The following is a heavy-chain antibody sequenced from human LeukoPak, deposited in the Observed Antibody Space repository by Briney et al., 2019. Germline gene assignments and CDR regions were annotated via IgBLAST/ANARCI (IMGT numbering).Heavy chain of an antibody. CDR1: GYTFTSYD. CDR3: ARDGRDGQNYYFDY. CDR2: MNPNSGNT. V-gene: IGHV1-8*01. D-gene: IGHD1-26*01. Sequence: ASVKVSCKASGYTFTSYDINWVRQATGQGLEWMGWMNPNSGNTGYAQKFQGRVTITADESTSTAYMELSSLRSEDTAVYYCARDGRDGQNYYFDYWGQGTLVTVSS. J-gene: IGHJ4*02.